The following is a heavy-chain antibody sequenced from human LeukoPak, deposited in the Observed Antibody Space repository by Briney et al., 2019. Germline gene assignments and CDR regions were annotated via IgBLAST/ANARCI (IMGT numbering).Heavy chain of an antibody. V-gene: IGHV4-4*07. J-gene: IGHJ2*01. CDR2: IHTSGST. CDR3: ARDLGVTPKKPRYFDL. Sequence: SETLSLTCTVSGGSISSYYWNWIRQSAGKGLEWIWRIHTSGSTNCNPSLKSRITMSVDTSKNQFSLKLSSVSAADRAMYYCARDLGVTPKKPRYFDLWGRGTLVTVSS. CDR1: GGSISSYY. D-gene: IGHD1-26*01.